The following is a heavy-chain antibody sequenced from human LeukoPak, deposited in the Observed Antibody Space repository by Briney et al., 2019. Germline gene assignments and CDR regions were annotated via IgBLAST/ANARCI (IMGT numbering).Heavy chain of an antibody. V-gene: IGHV3-21*01. Sequence: GGSLRLSCAASGFRFSSYAMSWVRQAPGKGLEWVSSISSSSSYIYYADSVKGRFTISRDNAKNSLYLQMNSLRAEDTAVYYCARDGVVAATRDAFDIWGQGTMVTVSS. CDR3: ARDGVVAATRDAFDI. CDR2: ISSSSSYI. J-gene: IGHJ3*02. CDR1: GFRFSSYA. D-gene: IGHD3-22*01.